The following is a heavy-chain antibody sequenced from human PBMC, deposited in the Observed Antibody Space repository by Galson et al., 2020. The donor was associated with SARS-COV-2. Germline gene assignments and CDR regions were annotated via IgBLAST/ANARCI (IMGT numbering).Heavy chain of an antibody. CDR3: TSDSTYHSAGRGS. J-gene: IGHJ5*02. CDR1: GFNFNDAW. V-gene: IGHV3-15*01. CDR2: IKRKVDGETT. Sequence: GGSLRLSCATSGFNFNDAWLSWVRQAPGMGLEWVGRIKRKVDGETTDYGAPVKGRFSISRDDSTKTFNLQMNSLKADTGIYFCTSDSTYHSAGRGSWGQGTLVTVSS. D-gene: IGHD2-8*02.